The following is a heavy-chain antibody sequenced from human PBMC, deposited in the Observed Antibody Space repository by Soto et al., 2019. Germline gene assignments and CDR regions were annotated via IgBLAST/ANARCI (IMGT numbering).Heavy chain of an antibody. J-gene: IGHJ4*02. Sequence: GGSLRLSCAASGFTFSSFAMSWVRQAPGMGLECVSTISGSGVGTYYADSVKGRFTISRDNSKNTLYLQMNSLRAEDTAVYYCAKGYSSGWNFFDYWGLGTLVTVSS. CDR1: GFTFSSFA. CDR3: AKGYSSGWNFFDY. CDR2: ISGSGVGT. D-gene: IGHD6-19*01. V-gene: IGHV3-23*01.